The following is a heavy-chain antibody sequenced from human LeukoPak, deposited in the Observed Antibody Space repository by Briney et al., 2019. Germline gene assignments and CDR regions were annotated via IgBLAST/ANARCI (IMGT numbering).Heavy chain of an antibody. CDR2: IYSDNT. D-gene: IGHD4/OR15-4a*01. Sequence: GGSLRLSCTVSGFTVSSNSMSWVRQAPGKGLEWVSFIYSDNTHYSDSVKGRFTISRDNPKNTLYLQMNSLRAEDTAAYYCARRAGAYSHPYDYWGQGTLVTVSS. CDR1: GFTVSSNS. V-gene: IGHV3-53*01. J-gene: IGHJ4*02. CDR3: ARRAGAYSHPYDY.